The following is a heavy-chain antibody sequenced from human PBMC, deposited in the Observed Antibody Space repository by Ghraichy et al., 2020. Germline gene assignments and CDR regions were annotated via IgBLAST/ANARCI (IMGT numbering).Heavy chain of an antibody. Sequence: GGERRLSCAASRFTFSSYGMHWVRQAPGKGLEWVAVISYDGSNEYYADSVKGRFTISRDNSKNTLYLEMNSLRAEDTAVYYCAKDQGYSSGWYRFPDYWGQGTLVTVSS. CDR2: ISYDGSNE. J-gene: IGHJ4*02. CDR3: AKDQGYSSGWYRFPDY. V-gene: IGHV3-30*18. CDR1: RFTFSSYG. D-gene: IGHD6-19*01.